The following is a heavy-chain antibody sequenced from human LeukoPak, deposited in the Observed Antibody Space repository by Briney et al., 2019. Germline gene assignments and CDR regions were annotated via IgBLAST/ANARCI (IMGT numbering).Heavy chain of an antibody. Sequence: PGRSLRLSCAASGFTFSSYGMHWVRQAPGKGLEWVAVIWYDGSNKYYADSVRGRFTISRDNPKNTLYLQMNSLRAEDTAVYYCARDQVGPGSYSESFDYWGQGTLVTVSS. J-gene: IGHJ4*02. V-gene: IGHV3-33*01. CDR1: GFTFSSYG. CDR2: IWYDGSNK. CDR3: ARDQVGPGSYSESFDY. D-gene: IGHD3-10*01.